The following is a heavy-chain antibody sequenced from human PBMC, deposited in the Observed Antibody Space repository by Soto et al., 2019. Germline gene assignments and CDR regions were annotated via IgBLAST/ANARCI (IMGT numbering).Heavy chain of an antibody. CDR3: ARYPYTSYCSDGSCSYDAFDI. J-gene: IGHJ3*02. D-gene: IGHD2-15*01. CDR2: MNPNSGNT. Sequence: QVQMVQSGAEVKKPGASVKVSCRASGYSFTSYDVNWVRQATGQGLEWMGWMNPNSGNTAFAQKFQSRVTMTRDTPISTAYMELSGLRSEDTAVYYCARYPYTSYCSDGSCSYDAFDIWGQGTEVTVSS. CDR1: GYSFTSYD. V-gene: IGHV1-8*01.